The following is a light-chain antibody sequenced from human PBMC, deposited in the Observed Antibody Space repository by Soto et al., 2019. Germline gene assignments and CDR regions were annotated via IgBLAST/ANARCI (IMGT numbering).Light chain of an antibody. V-gene: IGKV3-15*01. CDR3: QQYNKWPWT. Sequence: EIVMTQSPVTLSVSPGERATLSCRASQSVGSNLAWYQQKPGQAPRLLISGASTGATGVPATFSGSGSRTEFTLTINSLQSEDFAIYYCQQYNKWPWTFGQGTKVEIK. CDR1: QSVGSN. CDR2: GAS. J-gene: IGKJ1*01.